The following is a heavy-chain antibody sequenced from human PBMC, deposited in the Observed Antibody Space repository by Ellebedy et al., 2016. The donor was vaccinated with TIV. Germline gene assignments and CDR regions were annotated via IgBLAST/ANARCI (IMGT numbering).Heavy chain of an antibody. Sequence: AASVKVSCKASGGTFSNYTISWVRQAPGQGLEWMGRIIPSLGIANYAQKFQGRVTITADNSKNTAYIELSSLRSEDTAVYYCARMTQFETYWFDTWGKGTLVTVSS. J-gene: IGHJ5*02. V-gene: IGHV1-69*02. CDR2: IIPSLGIA. CDR3: ARMTQFETYWFDT. CDR1: GGTFSNYT. D-gene: IGHD2-21*01.